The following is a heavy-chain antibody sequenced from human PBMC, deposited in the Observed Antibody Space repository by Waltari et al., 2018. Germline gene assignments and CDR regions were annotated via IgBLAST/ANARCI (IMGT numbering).Heavy chain of an antibody. CDR3: ARGYSSSWPHYYYYMDV. J-gene: IGHJ6*03. D-gene: IGHD6-13*01. Sequence: QVQLQASRQGLVKPSEPLSLTCTVSGGSISSYYWSWLRQPAGKGLEWIGRIYTSGSTNYNPSLKSRVTMSVDTSKNQFSLKLSSVTAADTAVYYCARGYSSSWPHYYYYMDVWGKGTTVTISS. CDR2: IYTSGST. CDR1: GGSISSYY. V-gene: IGHV4-4*07.